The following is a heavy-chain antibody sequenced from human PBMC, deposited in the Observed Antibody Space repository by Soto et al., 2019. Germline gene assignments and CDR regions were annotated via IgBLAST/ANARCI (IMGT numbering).Heavy chain of an antibody. CDR2: ISYDGSNK. V-gene: IGHV3-30*18. D-gene: IGHD3-3*01. CDR1: GFTFSNYA. CDR3: AKAGYYDFWSGYYPSGGDYYYYGMDV. J-gene: IGHJ6*02. Sequence: PVGSLRLSCAASGFTFSNYAMHWFRQAPVNGLEWVAVISYDGSNKYYADSVKGRFTISRDNSKNTLYLQMNSLRAEDTAVYYCAKAGYYDFWSGYYPSGGDYYYYGMDVWGQGTTVTVSS.